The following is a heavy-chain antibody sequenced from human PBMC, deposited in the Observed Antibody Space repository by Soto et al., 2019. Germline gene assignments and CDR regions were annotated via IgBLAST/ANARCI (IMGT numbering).Heavy chain of an antibody. J-gene: IGHJ4*02. CDR3: ARVRIQLWYIDY. CDR2: IYHSGST. D-gene: IGHD5-18*01. V-gene: IGHV4-30-4*01. CDR1: GGSISSGDYY. Sequence: PSETLSLTCTVSGGSISSGDYYWSWIRQPPGKGLEWIGYIYHSGSTYYNPSLKSRVTISVDTSKNQFSLKLSSVTAADTAVYYCARVRIQLWYIDYWGQGTLVTVSS.